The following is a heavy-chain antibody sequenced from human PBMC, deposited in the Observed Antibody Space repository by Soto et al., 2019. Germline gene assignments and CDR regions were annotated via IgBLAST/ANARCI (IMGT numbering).Heavy chain of an antibody. CDR2: ITSDGSRK. J-gene: IGHJ4*02. CDR1: GFTFSTFG. CDR3: AKGGSFDL. Sequence: QVHLVESGGGVVQNGRSLRLSCAASGFTFSTFGLHWVRQAPGKGLEWVAIITSDGSRKYYADSMKGRFSISRDNSKNTLYLEMTNLRAEDTAVYYCAKGGSFDLWGQGTPVTVSS. D-gene: IGHD3-16*01. V-gene: IGHV3-30*18.